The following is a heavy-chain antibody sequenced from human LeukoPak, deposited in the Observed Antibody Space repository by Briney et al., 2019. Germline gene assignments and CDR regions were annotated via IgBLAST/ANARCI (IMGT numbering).Heavy chain of an antibody. CDR2: IHYSGST. Sequence: SETLSLTCTVSGGFTGSGNYYWSWIRQHPGKGLEWIGYIHYSGSTYYNPSLKSRVTISVDTSKNQFSLKMTSVTAADTAVYYCARDGDSEFFQHWGQGTLVTVSS. V-gene: IGHV4-31*03. CDR3: ARDGDSEFFQH. J-gene: IGHJ1*01. D-gene: IGHD2/OR15-2a*01. CDR1: GGFTGSGNYY.